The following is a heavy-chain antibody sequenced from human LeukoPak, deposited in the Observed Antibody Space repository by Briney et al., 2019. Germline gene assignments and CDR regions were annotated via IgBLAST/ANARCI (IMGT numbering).Heavy chain of an antibody. CDR1: GGSISSYY. CDR3: ARRTHDSSGYLYDWFDP. V-gene: IGHV4-59*08. Sequence: SETLPLTCTVSGGSISSYYWSWIRQPPGKGLEWIGYIYYSGSTNYNPSLKSRVTISVDTSKNQFSLKLSSVTAADTAVYYCARRTHDSSGYLYDWFDPWGQGTLVTVSS. J-gene: IGHJ5*02. D-gene: IGHD3-22*01. CDR2: IYYSGST.